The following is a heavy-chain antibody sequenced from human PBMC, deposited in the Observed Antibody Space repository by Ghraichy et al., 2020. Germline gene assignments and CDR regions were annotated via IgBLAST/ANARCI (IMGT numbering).Heavy chain of an antibody. D-gene: IGHD6-19*01. CDR2: ISYDGSKK. Sequence: GESLNISCAASGFTFSNFGMHWVRQAPGKGLEWVALISYDGSKKYYTDSVKGRFTISRDSSKNTLYLQMNSLRAEDTAIYYCAKDSSGWYASLNYFYYGMDVWGQGTTVTVSS. J-gene: IGHJ6*02. CDR1: GFTFSNFG. V-gene: IGHV3-30*18. CDR3: AKDSSGWYASLNYFYYGMDV.